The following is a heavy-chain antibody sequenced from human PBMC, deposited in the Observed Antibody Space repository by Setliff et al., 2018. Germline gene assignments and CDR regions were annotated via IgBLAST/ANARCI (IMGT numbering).Heavy chain of an antibody. V-gene: IGHV1-69-2*01. D-gene: IGHD3-10*01. CDR3: TTGLRHGVPYFDL. J-gene: IGHJ4*02. Sequence: GASVKVSCKASGYTFTDYYMHWVQQAPGKGLEWMGRVDPEEGHTKYAEKFQGRITISADMSLDIAHMELGSLTSEDTAVYYCTTGLRHGVPYFDLWGQGTLVTVSS. CDR1: GYTFTDYY. CDR2: VDPEEGHT.